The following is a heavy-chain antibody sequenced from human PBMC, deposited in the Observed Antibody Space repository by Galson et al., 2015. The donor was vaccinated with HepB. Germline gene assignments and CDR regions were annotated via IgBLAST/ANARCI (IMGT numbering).Heavy chain of an antibody. CDR3: ARGARGAAAAYRNSYYYYMDV. D-gene: IGHD6-13*01. V-gene: IGHV1-69*13. J-gene: IGHJ6*03. CDR1: GGTFSSYA. Sequence: SVKVSCKASGGTFSSYAISWVRQAPGQGLEWMGGIIPIFGTANYAQKFQGRVTITADESTSTAYMELSSLRSEDTAVYYCARGARGAAAAYRNSYYYYMDVWGKGTTVTVSS. CDR2: IIPIFGTA.